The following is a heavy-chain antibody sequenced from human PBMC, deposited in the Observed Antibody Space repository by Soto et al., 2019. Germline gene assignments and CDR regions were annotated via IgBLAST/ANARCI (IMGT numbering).Heavy chain of an antibody. CDR2: TKSKIDGGTT. J-gene: IGHJ5*02. V-gene: IGHV3-15*01. Sequence: GGSLRLSCAASGFTFSDTWMSWVRQAPGKGLEWVGRTKSKIDGGTTDYAAPVKGRFTISRDDSKNTLYLQMNSLRTEDTAVYYCTTDRFSWGQGTLVTVSS. CDR3: TTDRFS. CDR1: GFTFSDTW.